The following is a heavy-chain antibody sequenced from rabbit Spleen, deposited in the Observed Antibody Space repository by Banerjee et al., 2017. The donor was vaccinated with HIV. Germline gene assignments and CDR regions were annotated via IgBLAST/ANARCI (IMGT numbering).Heavy chain of an antibody. Sequence: QEQLEESGGGLVKPGGSLTLTCKASGFDFSSGYDMCWVRQAPGKGLELIACTYTINSWTAYASWAKGRFTISRTSSTTVILQMTSLTDADTATYFCARDRYSDNGYARDLWGQGTLVTVS. J-gene: IGHJ6*01. CDR3: ARDRYSDNGYARDL. CDR2: TYTINSWT. CDR1: GFDFSSGYD. D-gene: IGHD6-1*01. V-gene: IGHV1S45*01.